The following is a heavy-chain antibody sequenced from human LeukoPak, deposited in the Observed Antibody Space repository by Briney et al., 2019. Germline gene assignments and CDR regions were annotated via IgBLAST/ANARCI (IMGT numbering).Heavy chain of an antibody. CDR1: GGSFSGYY. Sequence: SETLSLTCAVYGGSFSGYYWSWIRQPPGKGLEWIGSIYYSGSTYYNPSLKSRVTISVDTSKNQFSLKLSSVTAADTAVYYCARQQEPGIAAAGFSHWGQGTLVTVSS. V-gene: IGHV4-34*01. CDR2: IYYSGST. CDR3: ARQQEPGIAAAGFSH. J-gene: IGHJ4*02. D-gene: IGHD6-13*01.